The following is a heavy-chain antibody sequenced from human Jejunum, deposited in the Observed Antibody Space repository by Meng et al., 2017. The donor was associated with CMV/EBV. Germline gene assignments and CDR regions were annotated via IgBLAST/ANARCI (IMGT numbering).Heavy chain of an antibody. CDR3: ARDIPPNS. V-gene: IGHV4-59*01. CDR1: GGSINNYY. Sequence: TLTLHCNVYGGSINNYYWSWSRQPPGKGMEWLGYIYNSGSNNYNTSLKSRVTLSLQTYKNQFSLKLTSVTAADTAVYYCARDIPPNSWGQGTPVTVSS. J-gene: IGHJ4*02. CDR2: IYNSGSN.